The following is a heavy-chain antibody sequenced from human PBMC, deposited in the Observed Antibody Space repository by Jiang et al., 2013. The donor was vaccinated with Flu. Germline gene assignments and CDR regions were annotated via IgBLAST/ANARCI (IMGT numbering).Heavy chain of an antibody. Sequence: GRNWMTWVRQAPGKGLEWVANINQDGSEKYYVDSVKGRFIVSRDNAKNSLHLQMNSLRAEDSAVYYCARDVKDVNSAQLAYYFYGMDVWGQGTTVTVSS. V-gene: IGHV3-7*05. D-gene: IGHD6-13*01. CDR3: ARDVKDVNSAQLAYYFYGMDV. CDR2: INQDGSEK. CDR1: GRNW. J-gene: IGHJ6*02.